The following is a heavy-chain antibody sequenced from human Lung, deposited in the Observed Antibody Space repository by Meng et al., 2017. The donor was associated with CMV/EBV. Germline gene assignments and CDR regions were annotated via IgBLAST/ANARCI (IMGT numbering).Heavy chain of an antibody. J-gene: IGHJ6*02. CDR3: ASKPDYYGSGSYYYYGMDV. CDR1: GGSISSGGYY. V-gene: IGHV4-31*03. D-gene: IGHD3-10*01. Sequence: SETLSLXCTVSGGSISSGGYYWSWIRQHPGKGLEWIGYIYYSGSTYYNPSLKSRGTISVDTSKNQFSLKLSSVTAADTAVYYCASKPDYYGSGSYYYYGMDVWGQGXTVTVSS. CDR2: IYYSGST.